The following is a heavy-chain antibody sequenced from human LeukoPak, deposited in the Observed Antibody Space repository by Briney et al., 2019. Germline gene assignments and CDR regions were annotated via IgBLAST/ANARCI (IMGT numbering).Heavy chain of an antibody. CDR1: GFTFSSYE. CDR2: ISSSGSSI. J-gene: IGHJ5*02. CDR3: ARYNWNPHWFDP. Sequence: PGGSLRLSCAASGFTFSSYEMNWVRQAPGKGLEWVSYISSSGSSIYYADSVKGRFTVSRDNAKNSLYLQMNSLRAEDTAVYYCARYNWNPHWFDPWGQGTLVTVSS. D-gene: IGHD1-1*01. V-gene: IGHV3-48*03.